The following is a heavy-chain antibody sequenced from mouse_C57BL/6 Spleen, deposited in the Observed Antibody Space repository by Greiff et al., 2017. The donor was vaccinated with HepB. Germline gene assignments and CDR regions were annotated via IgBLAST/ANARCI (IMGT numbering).Heavy chain of an antibody. J-gene: IGHJ3*01. Sequence: DVQLVESGGGLVKPGGSLKLSCAASGFTFSSYAMSWVRQTPEKRLEWVATISDGGSYTYYPDNVKGRVTISRDNAKNNLYLHMSHLKSEDTAMYYCARVRLYSNYGRFADWGHGTLVTVSA. V-gene: IGHV5-4*01. CDR2: ISDGGSYT. CDR3: ARVRLYSNYGRFAD. CDR1: GFTFSSYA. D-gene: IGHD2-5*01.